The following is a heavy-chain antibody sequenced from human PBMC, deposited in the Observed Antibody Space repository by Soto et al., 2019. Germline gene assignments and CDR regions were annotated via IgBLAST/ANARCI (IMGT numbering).Heavy chain of an antibody. CDR1: GYTFTSYG. CDR2: ISAYNGNT. Sequence: QVQLVQSGAEVKKPGASVKVSCKASGYTFTSYGISWVRQASGQGLEWMGWISAYNGNTKYAQKLQGRVTMTTDTXXXXXXXXXXXXXXXXXAVXXXXXXEAYKWNDGGWFDPWGQGTLVTVSS. V-gene: IGHV1-18*01. D-gene: IGHD1-1*01. CDR3: XXXEAYKWNDGGWFDP. J-gene: IGHJ5*02.